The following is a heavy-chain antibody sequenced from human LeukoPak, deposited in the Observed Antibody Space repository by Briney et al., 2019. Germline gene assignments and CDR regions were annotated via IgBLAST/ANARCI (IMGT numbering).Heavy chain of an antibody. Sequence: GGSLRLSCAASGFTFSSYAMSWVRQAPGKGLEWVSAISGSGGSTYYADSVKGRFTISRDNSKNTLYLQMNSLRAEDTAVYYCAKDLMRDGCCWYGYFDYWGQGTLVTVSS. J-gene: IGHJ4*02. D-gene: IGHD6-13*01. CDR2: ISGSGGST. V-gene: IGHV3-23*01. CDR3: AKDLMRDGCCWYGYFDY. CDR1: GFTFSSYA.